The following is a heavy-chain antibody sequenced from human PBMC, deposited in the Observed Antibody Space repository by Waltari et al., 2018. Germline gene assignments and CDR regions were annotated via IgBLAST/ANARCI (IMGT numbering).Heavy chain of an antibody. V-gene: IGHV4-59*01. CDR1: GGSISTYY. CDR2: IYYSGST. J-gene: IGHJ4*02. Sequence: QVQLQESGPGLVKPSETLSLTCPVSGGSISTYYWSWIRQPPGKGLEWIGYIYYSGSTNYNPSLKSRVTISVDTSKNQFSLKLSSVTAADTAVYYCARDSSSSEDRTHFDYWGQGTLVTVSS. CDR3: ARDSSSSEDRTHFDY. D-gene: IGHD6-6*01.